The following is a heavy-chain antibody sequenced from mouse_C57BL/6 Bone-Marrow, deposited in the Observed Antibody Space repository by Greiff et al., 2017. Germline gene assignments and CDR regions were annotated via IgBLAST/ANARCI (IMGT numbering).Heavy chain of an antibody. CDR2: IDPSDSYT. V-gene: IGHV1-59*01. CDR3: ARGADY. Sequence: QVQLKQPGAELVRPGTSVKLSCKASGYTFTSYWMHWVKQRPGQGLEWIGVIDPSDSYTNYNQKFKGKATLTVDPSSSTAYMQLSSLTSEDSAVYYCARGADYWGQGTTLTVSS. J-gene: IGHJ2*01. CDR1: GYTFTSYW.